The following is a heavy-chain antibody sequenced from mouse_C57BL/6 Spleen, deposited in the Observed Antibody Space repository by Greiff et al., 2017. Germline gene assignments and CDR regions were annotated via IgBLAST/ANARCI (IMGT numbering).Heavy chain of an antibody. V-gene: IGHV1-22*01. CDR1: GYTFTDYN. J-gene: IGHJ2*01. CDR3: AMGYYGSLDY. Sequence: EVQLQQSGPELVKPGASVKMSCKASGYTFTDYNMHWVKQSHGKSLEWIGYINPNNGGTSYNQKFKGKATLTVNKSSSTAYMELRSLTSEDSAVYYCAMGYYGSLDYWGQGTTLTVSS. CDR2: INPNNGGT. D-gene: IGHD1-1*01.